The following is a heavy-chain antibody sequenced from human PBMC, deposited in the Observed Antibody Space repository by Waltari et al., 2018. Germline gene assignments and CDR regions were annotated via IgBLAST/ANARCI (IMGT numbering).Heavy chain of an antibody. D-gene: IGHD3-3*01. CDR1: GFTFNSYG. V-gene: IGHV3-30*18. Sequence: QVQLVEFGGGVVQPGRSLRLSCAASGFTFNSYGMHGGRQGPGKGLEWVAVISYDGSNKYYADSVKGRFTISRDNSKNTLYLQMNSLRAEDTAVYYCAKGSGDFDYWGQGTLVTVSS. CDR2: ISYDGSNK. J-gene: IGHJ4*02. CDR3: AKGSGDFDY.